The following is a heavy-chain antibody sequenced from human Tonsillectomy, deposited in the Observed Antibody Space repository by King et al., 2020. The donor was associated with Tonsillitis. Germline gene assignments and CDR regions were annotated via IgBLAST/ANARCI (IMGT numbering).Heavy chain of an antibody. CDR1: GDTFTGYY. CDR3: ASFLTGEGY. CDR2: IKPNSGGT. Sequence: VQLVESGSELNKPGASGKVSCKASGDTFTGYYMHWVRQAPGQGLEWMGGIKPNSGGTNYAQKSQGRVTMTRDTSISTAYMELSRLRSDDTAVYYCASFLTGEGYWGQGTLVTVSS. D-gene: IGHD7-27*01. V-gene: IGHV1-2*02. J-gene: IGHJ4*02.